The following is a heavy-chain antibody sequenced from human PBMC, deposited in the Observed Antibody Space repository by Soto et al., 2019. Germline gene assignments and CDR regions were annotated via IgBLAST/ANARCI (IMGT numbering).Heavy chain of an antibody. CDR2: ISGSGGST. D-gene: IGHD3-3*01. Sequence: RGSLRLSCAASGFTFSSYAMSFFRQSPFKGLEWVSAISGSGGSTYYADSVKGRFTISRDNSKNTLYLQMNSLRAEDTAVYYCAKDPTRITIFGVVIQAPYGMDVWGQGTTVTVSS. CDR1: GFTFSSYA. V-gene: IGHV3-23*01. J-gene: IGHJ6*02. CDR3: AKDPTRITIFGVVIQAPYGMDV.